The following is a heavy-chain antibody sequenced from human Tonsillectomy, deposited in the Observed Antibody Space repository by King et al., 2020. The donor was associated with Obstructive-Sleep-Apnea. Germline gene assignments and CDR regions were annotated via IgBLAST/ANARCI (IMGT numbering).Heavy chain of an antibody. J-gene: IGHJ5*02. CDR3: VRVYYGSGNWVDP. D-gene: IGHD3-10*01. CDR2: IFYTGST. V-gene: IGHV4-30-4*01. CDR1: GGSISSGDYY. Sequence: QLQESGPGLVKPSQTLSLTCTVSGGSISSGDYYWSWIRQPPGKGLEWIRYIFYTGSTYYSPSLKSRVSISIDTSKNQFSLKLSSVTAADTAVYYCVRVYYGSGNWVDPWGQGTLVTVSS.